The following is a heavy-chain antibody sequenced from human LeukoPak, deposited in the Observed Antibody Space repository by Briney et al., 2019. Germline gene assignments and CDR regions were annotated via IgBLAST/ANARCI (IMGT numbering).Heavy chain of an antibody. CDR1: GGSVSSNNYY. J-gene: IGHJ4*02. CDR2: ISYSGST. CDR3: ARQILTGTARDYPDY. D-gene: IGHD1-20*01. Sequence: PSETLSLTCTVSGGSVSSNNYYWGWIRPPPGKGLEWIGSISYSGSTYYNPSLKSRVTISVDTSKNQFSLKLTSVTAADTAVYYCARQILTGTARDYPDYWGQGTLVTVSS. V-gene: IGHV4-39*01.